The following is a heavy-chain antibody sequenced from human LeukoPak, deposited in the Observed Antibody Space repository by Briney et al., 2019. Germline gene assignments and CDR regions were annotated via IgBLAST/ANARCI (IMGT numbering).Heavy chain of an antibody. CDR3: ARFYYMDV. CDR2: IYSGGST. CDR1: GFTVSSNY. J-gene: IGHJ6*03. Sequence: GSLRLSCAASGFTVSSNYMSWVRQAPGKGLEWVSVIYSGGSTYYADSVKGRFTISRDSSKNTLYLQMNSLRPEDTAVYYCARFYYMDVWGKGTTVTVSS. V-gene: IGHV3-66*02.